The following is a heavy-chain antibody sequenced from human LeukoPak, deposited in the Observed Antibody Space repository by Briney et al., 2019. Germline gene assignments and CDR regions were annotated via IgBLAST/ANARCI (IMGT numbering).Heavy chain of an antibody. Sequence: GGSLRLSCAASGFTFSSYSMNWVRQAPGKGLEWVSYISSSSSTIYYADSVKGRFTISRDNAKNSLYLQMNSLRAEDTAVYYCARLRNVGGNPHPFNVWGQGTTVTVSS. J-gene: IGHJ3*01. V-gene: IGHV3-48*04. D-gene: IGHD4-23*01. CDR1: GFTFSSYS. CDR2: ISSSSSTI. CDR3: ARLRNVGGNPHPFNV.